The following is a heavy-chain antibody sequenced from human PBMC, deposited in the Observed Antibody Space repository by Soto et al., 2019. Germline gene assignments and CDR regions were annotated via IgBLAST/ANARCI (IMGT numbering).Heavy chain of an antibody. CDR2: IRSKANSYAT. D-gene: IGHD1-26*01. Sequence: GGSLRLSCAASGFTFSGSAMHWVRQASGKGLEWVGRIRSKANSYATAYAASVKGRFTISRDDSKNTAYLQMNSLKTEDTAVYYCTRETTARGSDYWGQGTLVTVSS. CDR3: TRETTARGSDY. CDR1: GFTFSGSA. J-gene: IGHJ4*02. V-gene: IGHV3-73*01.